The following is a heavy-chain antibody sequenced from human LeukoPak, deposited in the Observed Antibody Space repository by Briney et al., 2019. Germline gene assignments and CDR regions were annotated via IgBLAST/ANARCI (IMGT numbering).Heavy chain of an antibody. D-gene: IGHD6-13*01. J-gene: IGHJ5*02. CDR3: ARRRYSSSWYIWFDP. CDR1: GGSISSGDYY. Sequence: KTSETLSLTCTVSGGSISSGDYYWSWIRQPPGKGLEWIGYIYYSGSTYYNPSLKSRVTISVDTSKNQFSLKLSSVTAADTAVYYCARRRYSSSWYIWFDPWGQGTLVTVSS. CDR2: IYYSGST. V-gene: IGHV4-30-4*08.